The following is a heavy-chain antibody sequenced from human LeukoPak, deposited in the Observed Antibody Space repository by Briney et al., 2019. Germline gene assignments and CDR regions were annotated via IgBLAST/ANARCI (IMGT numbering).Heavy chain of an antibody. CDR3: ARVAGQWLVPSYYYGMDV. V-gene: IGHV3-7*01. D-gene: IGHD6-19*01. CDR1: GFTFSSYW. J-gene: IGHJ6*02. CDR2: IKQDGSEK. Sequence: GGSLRLSCAASGFTFSSYWMSWVRQAPGKGLEWVANIKQDGSEKYYVDSVKGRFTISRDNAKNSLYLQMNSLRAEDTAVYYCARVAGQWLVPSYYYGMDVWGQGTTVTVSS.